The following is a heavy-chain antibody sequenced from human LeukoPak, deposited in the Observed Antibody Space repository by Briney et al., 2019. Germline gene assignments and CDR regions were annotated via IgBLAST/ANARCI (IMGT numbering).Heavy chain of an antibody. J-gene: IGHJ4*02. CDR1: GFTFSSYG. CDR3: ARRGTLLWFGAFPEYYFDY. D-gene: IGHD3-10*01. V-gene: IGHV3-30*02. Sequence: RPGGSLRLSCAASGFTFSSYGMHWVRQAPGKGLEWVAFIRYDGSNKYYADSVKGRFTISRDNSKNTLYLQMNSLRAEDTAVYYCARRGTLLWFGAFPEYYFDYWGQGTLVTVSS. CDR2: IRYDGSNK.